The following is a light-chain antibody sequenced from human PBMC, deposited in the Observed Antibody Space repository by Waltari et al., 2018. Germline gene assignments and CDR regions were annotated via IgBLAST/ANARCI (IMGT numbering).Light chain of an antibody. CDR1: QSVSSN. V-gene: IGKV3-15*01. J-gene: IGKJ1*01. CDR2: GAS. Sequence: EIVMTQSPATLSASPAERATLPCRASQSVSSNLAWYQQKPGQAPRLLIYGASTRATGIPARFSGSGSGTEFTLTISSLQSEDFAVYYCQQYNNWPPWTFGQGTKVEIK. CDR3: QQYNNWPPWT.